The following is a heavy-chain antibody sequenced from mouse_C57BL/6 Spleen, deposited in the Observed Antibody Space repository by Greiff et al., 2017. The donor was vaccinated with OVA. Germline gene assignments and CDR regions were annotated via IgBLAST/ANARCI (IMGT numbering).Heavy chain of an antibody. CDR2: IDPSDSYT. V-gene: IGHV1-50*01. D-gene: IGHD2-2*01. Sequence: VQLQQPGAELVKPGASVKLSCKASGYTFTSYWMQWVKQRPGQGLEWIGEIDPSDSYTNYNQKFKGKATLTVDTSSSTAYMQLSSLTSEDSAVYYCARRGSTMVTTRDYWGQGTTLTVSS. CDR1: GYTFTSYW. CDR3: ARRGSTMVTTRDY. J-gene: IGHJ2*01.